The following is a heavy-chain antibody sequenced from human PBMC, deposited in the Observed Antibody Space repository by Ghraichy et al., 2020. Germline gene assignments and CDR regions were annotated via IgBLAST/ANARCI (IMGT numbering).Heavy chain of an antibody. J-gene: IGHJ6*03. CDR1: GFIFSRYS. D-gene: IGHD2-15*01. V-gene: IGHV3-21*01. CDR2: ISSSSSYI. Sequence: GESLNISCAASGFIFSRYSVDWVRQAPGKGLEWVSSISSSSSYIYYADSVEGRFTISRDNAKNSLYLQMNSLRAEDTAVYYCASSRSGYCSGGTCYYYYMDVWGKGTTVTVSS. CDR3: ASSRSGYCSGGTCYYYYMDV.